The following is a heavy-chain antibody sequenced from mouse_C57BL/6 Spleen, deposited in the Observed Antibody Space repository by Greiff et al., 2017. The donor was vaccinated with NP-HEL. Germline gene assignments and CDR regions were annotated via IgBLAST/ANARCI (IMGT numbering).Heavy chain of an antibody. CDR2: IYPGDGDT. D-gene: IGHD2-3*01. Sequence: VQLQQSGAELVKPGASVRISCKASGYAFSSYWMNWVKQRPGKGLEWIGQIYPGDGDTNYNGKFKGKATLTADKSSSTAYMQLSSLTSEDSAVYFCARVGGWGENAMDYWGQGTSVTVSS. V-gene: IGHV1-80*01. CDR1: GYAFSSYW. CDR3: ARVGGWGENAMDY. J-gene: IGHJ4*01.